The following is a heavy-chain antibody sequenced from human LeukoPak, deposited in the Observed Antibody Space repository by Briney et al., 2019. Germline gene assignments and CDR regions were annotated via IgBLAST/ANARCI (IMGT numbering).Heavy chain of an antibody. CDR3: ARIFDS. CDR1: GGSVSTSDYY. V-gene: IGHV4-39*07. CDR2: IFHNGKT. J-gene: IGHJ4*02. Sequence: SETLSLTCTVSGGSVSTSDYYWGWIRQTPGKGLEWIGDIFHNGKTNYNPSLKGRVTIPIDTSNNQFSLRLPSVTAADTAVYYCARIFDSWGQGTLVTVSS.